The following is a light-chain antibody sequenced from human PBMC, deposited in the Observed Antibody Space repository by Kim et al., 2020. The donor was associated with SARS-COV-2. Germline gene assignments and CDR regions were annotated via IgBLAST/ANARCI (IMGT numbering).Light chain of an antibody. V-gene: IGKV3-20*01. CDR1: QSVSSSY. J-gene: IGKJ3*01. CDR2: GAS. Sequence: GETATLSCRASQSVSSSYLAWYQQKPGQAPRLLIYGASSRATGIPDRFSGSASVTDFTLTISRLEPEDFAVYYCQQYRISPPLFTFGPGTKVDIK. CDR3: QQYRISPPLFT.